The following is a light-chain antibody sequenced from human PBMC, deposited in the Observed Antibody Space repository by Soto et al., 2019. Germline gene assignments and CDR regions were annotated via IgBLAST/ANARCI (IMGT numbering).Light chain of an antibody. V-gene: IGKV3-15*01. CDR2: GAS. J-gene: IGKJ3*01. CDR1: QSVSST. CDR3: QQYNNWPFT. Sequence: ELVMTQSPATLSVSPGERATLSCRASQSVSSTLAWYPQKPAQAPRLLIYGASTMATATPARFSGSGSGTEFTLTISSLQSEYFAVYYGQQYNNWPFTFGPGTKVDI.